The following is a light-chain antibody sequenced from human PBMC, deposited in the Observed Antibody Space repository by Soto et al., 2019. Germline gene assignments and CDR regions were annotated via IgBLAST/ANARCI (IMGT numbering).Light chain of an antibody. V-gene: IGKV4-1*01. J-gene: IGKJ1*01. Sequence: DIVMTQSPDSLPVSLGERATINCKSSQSVLYNSNNKNYLAWYQQKPGQPPKLLIYWASTRESGVPDRFSGSGSGTDFTLTISSLQAEDVAVYYCQQYYSTPQTFGRGTKVEIK. CDR3: QQYYSTPQT. CDR2: WAS. CDR1: QSVLYNSNNKNY.